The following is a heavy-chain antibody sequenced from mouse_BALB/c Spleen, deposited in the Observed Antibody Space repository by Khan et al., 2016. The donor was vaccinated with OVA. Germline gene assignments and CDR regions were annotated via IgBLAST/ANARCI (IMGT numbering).Heavy chain of an antibody. J-gene: IGHJ1*01. Sequence: VQLQQSGAELVRPGASVTLSCKASGYTFTDYEMHWVKQTPVHGLEWIGAIDPETGGTAYNQKFKGQATLTADKSSSTAYMELRSLTSEDSAVYYCTRSDGYYGYFDVWGAGTTVTVAS. D-gene: IGHD2-3*01. CDR1: GYTFTDYE. CDR2: IDPETGGT. V-gene: IGHV1-15*01. CDR3: TRSDGYYGYFDV.